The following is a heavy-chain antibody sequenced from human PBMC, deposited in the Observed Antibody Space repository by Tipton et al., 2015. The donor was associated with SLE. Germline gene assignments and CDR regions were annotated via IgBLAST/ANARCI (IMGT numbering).Heavy chain of an antibody. V-gene: IGHV4-59*11. Sequence: TLSLTCTVSGGSISSHYWNWIRQSPGKGLEWIGYIYYSGSTNYNPSLKSRVTISVDTSKNQFSLNLTSVTAADTAMYYCARDEAGTTDWYFDLWGRGTLVTVSS. J-gene: IGHJ2*01. CDR3: ARDEAGTTDWYFDL. CDR1: GGSISSHY. CDR2: IYYSGST. D-gene: IGHD1-1*01.